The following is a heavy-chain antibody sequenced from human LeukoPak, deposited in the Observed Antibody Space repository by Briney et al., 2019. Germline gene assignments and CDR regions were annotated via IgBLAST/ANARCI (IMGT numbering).Heavy chain of an antibody. CDR2: INGVGDDT. V-gene: IGHV3-23*01. CDR1: GFTFSNYY. J-gene: IGHJ4*02. D-gene: IGHD3-9*01. CDR3: ARQGGDILTGYLDY. Sequence: GGSLRLSCAASGFTFSNYYMSWVRQAPGRGLEWVSTINGVGDDTDYADSVKGRFTISRDDSKKTLYLQMSSLRAEDTAVYYCARQGGDILTGYLDYWGQGTLVTVSS.